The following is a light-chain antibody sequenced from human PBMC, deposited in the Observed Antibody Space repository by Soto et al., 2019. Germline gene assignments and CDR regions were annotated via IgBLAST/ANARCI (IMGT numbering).Light chain of an antibody. CDR1: QSISSW. V-gene: IGKV1-5*01. Sequence: DIQMTQSPSTLSASVGDRVTITCRASQSISSWLAWYQQEPGKAPNLLIYDASNLESGVPSRFSGSGSGTEFTLTISSLQPDDFATYYCQQYNSYQWTFGQGTKVDIK. J-gene: IGKJ1*01. CDR3: QQYNSYQWT. CDR2: DAS.